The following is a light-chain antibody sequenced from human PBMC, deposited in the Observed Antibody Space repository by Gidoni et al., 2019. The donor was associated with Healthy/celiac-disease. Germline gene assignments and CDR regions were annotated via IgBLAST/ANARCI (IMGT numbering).Light chain of an antibody. CDR1: QDISNY. V-gene: IGKV1-33*01. CDR2: DAS. CDR3: QQYDNLPLT. J-gene: IGKJ4*01. Sequence: DIQMTQSPSSLSASVGDRVTITCQASQDISNYLNWYQQKPGKAPKLLIYDASNLETGVPSMFSGSGSGTDFTFTISSLPPEDIATYYCQQYDNLPLTFGGGTKVEIK.